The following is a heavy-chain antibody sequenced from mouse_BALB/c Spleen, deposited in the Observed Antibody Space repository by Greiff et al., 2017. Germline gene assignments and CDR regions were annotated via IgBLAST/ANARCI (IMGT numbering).Heavy chain of an antibody. CDR3: ARIPIHYYGYVRAMDY. J-gene: IGHJ4*01. CDR2: INPSTGYT. CDR1: GYTFTSYW. Sequence: QVQLQQSGAELAKPGASVTMSCKASGYTFTSYWMHWVKQRPGQGLEWIGYINPSTGYTEYNQKFKDKATLTADKSSSTAYMQLSSLTSEDSAVYYCARIPIHYYGYVRAMDYWGQGTSGTVCS. D-gene: IGHD1-2*01. V-gene: IGHV1-7*01.